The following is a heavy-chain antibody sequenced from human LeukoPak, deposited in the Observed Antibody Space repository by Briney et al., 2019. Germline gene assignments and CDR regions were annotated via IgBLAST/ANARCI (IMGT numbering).Heavy chain of an antibody. CDR1: GYTFTGYY. V-gene: IGHV1-2*02. J-gene: IGHJ4*02. Sequence: ATVKVSCKASGYTFTGYYIHWVRQAPGQGLEWMGWINPNGGGTNYAQKFQGRVTLTRDTSISTAYMEVNSLESDDTAVYYCARENNSGWYRKAAFDYWGQGTLVTVTS. CDR3: ARENNSGWYRKAAFDY. CDR2: INPNGGGT. D-gene: IGHD6-19*01.